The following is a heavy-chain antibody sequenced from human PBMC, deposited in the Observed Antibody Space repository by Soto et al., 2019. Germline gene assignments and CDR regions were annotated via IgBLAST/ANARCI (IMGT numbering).Heavy chain of an antibody. V-gene: IGHV3-9*01. Sequence: EVQLVESGGGLVQPGRSLRLSCAASGFTFDDYAMHWVRQAPGKSLEWVSGISWNSGSIGYADSVKGRFTISRDNAKNSLYLQMNSLRAEDTALYYCAKAGRVAAAGTTLYYGMDVWGQGTTVTVSS. D-gene: IGHD6-13*01. J-gene: IGHJ6*02. CDR3: AKAGRVAAAGTTLYYGMDV. CDR1: GFTFDDYA. CDR2: ISWNSGSI.